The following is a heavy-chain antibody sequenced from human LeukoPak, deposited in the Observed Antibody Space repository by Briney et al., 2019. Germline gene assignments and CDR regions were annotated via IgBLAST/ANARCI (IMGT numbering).Heavy chain of an antibody. V-gene: IGHV1-18*01. D-gene: IGHD6-6*01. CDR3: AGSIAATFNWFDP. CDR1: GYTFISYG. CDR2: VSAFNRNT. J-gene: IGHJ5*02. Sequence: ASVKVSCKASGYTFISYGISWVRQAPGQGLEWMGWVSAFNRNTNYAQRFQGRVTMTTDTTTSTAYMDLRSLRSDDTAVYYCAGSIAATFNWFDPWGQGPLVTVSS.